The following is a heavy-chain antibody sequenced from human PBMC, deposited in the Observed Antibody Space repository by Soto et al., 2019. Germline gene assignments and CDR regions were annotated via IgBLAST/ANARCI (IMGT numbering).Heavy chain of an antibody. V-gene: IGHV3-23*01. D-gene: IGHD2-15*01. CDR2: ISDSGDRT. CDR3: AKDRGIIAKAGAAFHV. CDR1: GFTLSMSA. J-gene: IGHJ3*01. Sequence: GGSLRLSCASSGFTLSMSAVNWVRQAPGKGLEWVSYISDSGDRTYYADSVKGRFTISRDRSKNTVSLQMDSLRAEDTAVYYCAKDRGIIAKAGAAFHVSGPGTKVTV.